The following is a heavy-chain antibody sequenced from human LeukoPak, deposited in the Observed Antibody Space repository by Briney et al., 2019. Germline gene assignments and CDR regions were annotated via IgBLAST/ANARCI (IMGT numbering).Heavy chain of an antibody. CDR1: GFTFRNYG. J-gene: IGHJ4*02. CDR2: ISSSSSYI. V-gene: IGHV3-21*01. CDR3: ARDLIGSVAAGGMGGN. D-gene: IGHD6-13*01. Sequence: PGGSLRLSCVGSGFTFRNYGMSWVRQAPGKGLEWVSSISSSSSYIYYADSVKGRFTISRDNAKNSLHLQMNSLRAEDTAVYYCARDLIGSVAAGGMGGNWGQGTLVTVSS.